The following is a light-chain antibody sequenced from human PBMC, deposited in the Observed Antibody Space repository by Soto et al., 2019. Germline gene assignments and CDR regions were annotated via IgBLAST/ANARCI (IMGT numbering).Light chain of an antibody. Sequence: QSALTQPASVSGSPGQSITISCTGTSSDVGSYNLVSWYQQHPGKAPKLMIYEGSKRPLGVSNRFSGSKSGNTASLPISGLQAEDEADYYCCSYAGSSTFVVFGGGTKLTVL. CDR2: EGS. V-gene: IGLV2-23*03. CDR1: SSDVGSYNL. J-gene: IGLJ2*01. CDR3: CSYAGSSTFVV.